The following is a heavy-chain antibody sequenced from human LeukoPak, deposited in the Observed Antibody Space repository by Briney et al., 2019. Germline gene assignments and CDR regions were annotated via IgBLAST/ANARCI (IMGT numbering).Heavy chain of an antibody. CDR1: GGSIGSYY. V-gene: IGHV4-59*08. CDR3: ARSEWELPVDY. D-gene: IGHD1-26*01. J-gene: IGHJ4*02. CDR2: IYYSGST. Sequence: SETLSLTCTVSGGSIGSYYWSWIRQPPGKGLEWIGYIYYSGSTNYNPSLKSRVTISVDTSKNQFSLKLSSVTAADTAVYYCARSEWELPVDYWGQGTLVTVSS.